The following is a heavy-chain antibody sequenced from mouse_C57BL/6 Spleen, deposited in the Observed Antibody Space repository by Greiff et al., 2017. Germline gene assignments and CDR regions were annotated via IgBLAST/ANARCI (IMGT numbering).Heavy chain of an antibody. Sequence: SGAELVRPGASVTLSCKASGYTFTDYEMHWVKQTPVHGLEWIGAIDPETGGTAYNQKFKGKAILTADKSSSTAYMELRSLTSEDSAVYYCTRRRSGDYWGQGTTLTVSS. J-gene: IGHJ2*01. CDR2: IDPETGGT. V-gene: IGHV1-15*01. CDR1: GYTFTDYE. CDR3: TRRRSGDY.